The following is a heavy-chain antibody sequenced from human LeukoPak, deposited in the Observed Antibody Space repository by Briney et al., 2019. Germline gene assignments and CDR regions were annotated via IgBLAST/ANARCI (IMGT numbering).Heavy chain of an antibody. Sequence: GGSLRLSCAVSGFTFSSYGMSWVRQAPGKGLEWVSAISDSGGSTYYADSVKGRFTISRNNSKNTLYLQMNSLGAEDTAVYYCAKDIAGGGSGAFDYWGQGTLVTVSS. V-gene: IGHV3-23*01. J-gene: IGHJ4*02. CDR1: GFTFSSYG. CDR2: ISDSGGST. D-gene: IGHD3-16*01. CDR3: AKDIAGGGSGAFDY.